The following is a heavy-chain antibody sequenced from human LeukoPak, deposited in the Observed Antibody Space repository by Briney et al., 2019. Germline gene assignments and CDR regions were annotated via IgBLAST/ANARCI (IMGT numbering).Heavy chain of an antibody. CDR3: ADIGGGGSNTR. CDR1: GFTVSDHY. Sequence: GGSLRLSCVASGFTVSDHYLDWVRQAPGKGLEWVGLIRKKSDRYATEYAASVKGRFTISRDDSTNSVYLQMSSLKSEDTAVYYCADIGGGGSNTRWGEGTVVTVSS. CDR2: IRKKSDRYAT. V-gene: IGHV3-72*01. D-gene: IGHD2-15*01. J-gene: IGHJ1*01.